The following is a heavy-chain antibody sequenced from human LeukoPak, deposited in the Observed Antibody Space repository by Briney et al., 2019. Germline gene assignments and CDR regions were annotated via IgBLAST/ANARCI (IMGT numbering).Heavy chain of an antibody. CDR1: GFTFDDYG. CDR2: INWNGGST. D-gene: IGHD3-10*01. CDR3: ARAIYGSGSYYAFDI. J-gene: IGHJ3*02. V-gene: IGHV3-20*04. Sequence: GGSLRLSCAASGFTFDDYGMSWVRQAPGKRLEWVSGINWNGGSTGYADSVKGRFTISRDNAKNSLYLQMNSLRAEDTALYYCARAIYGSGSYYAFDIWGQGTMVTVSS.